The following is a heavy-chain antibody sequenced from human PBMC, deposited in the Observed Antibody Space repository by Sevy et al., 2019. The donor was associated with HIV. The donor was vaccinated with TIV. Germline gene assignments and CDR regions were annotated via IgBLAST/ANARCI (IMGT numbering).Heavy chain of an antibody. Sequence: ASVKVSCKASGYTFTGYYTHWVRQAPGQGLEWMGRINPNSGGTNYAQKFQGRVTMTRETSISTAYMLLSRLRSDDTAVYYCARGIILTGSWTIENYYYYYGMDVWGQGTTVTVSS. J-gene: IGHJ6*02. CDR3: ARGIILTGSWTIENYYYYYGMDV. CDR2: INPNSGGT. V-gene: IGHV1-2*06. CDR1: GYTFTGYY. D-gene: IGHD3-9*01.